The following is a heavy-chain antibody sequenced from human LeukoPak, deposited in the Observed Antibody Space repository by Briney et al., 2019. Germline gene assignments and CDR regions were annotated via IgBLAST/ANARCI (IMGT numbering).Heavy chain of an antibody. D-gene: IGHD6-13*01. CDR1: GGSFSSYY. J-gene: IGHJ3*01. V-gene: IGHV4-59*01. Sequence: PSETLSLTCAVYGGSFSSYYWSWVRQPPGKGLEWIGSVYYTGSTNYSPPLKSRVTISVDTSKNQFSLKLRSVTAADTAVYYCARISSSNWYNERGAFDVWGQGTMVTVSS. CDR3: ARISSSNWYNERGAFDV. CDR2: VYYTGST.